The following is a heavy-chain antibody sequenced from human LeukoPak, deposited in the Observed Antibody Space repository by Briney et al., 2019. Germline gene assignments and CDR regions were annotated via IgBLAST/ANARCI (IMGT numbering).Heavy chain of an antibody. CDR2: IYGGGST. CDR1: GLSVSSNF. CDR3: ATLSTPLEYSSLRDFDY. Sequence: GGSLRLSCAATGLSVSSNFMSWVRQAPGKGLEWVSVIYGGGSTYYADSVKGRFTISRDNSKNTLYLQMNSLRAEDTAVYYCATLSTPLEYSSLRDFDYWGQGTLVTVSS. D-gene: IGHD6-6*01. V-gene: IGHV3-53*01. J-gene: IGHJ4*02.